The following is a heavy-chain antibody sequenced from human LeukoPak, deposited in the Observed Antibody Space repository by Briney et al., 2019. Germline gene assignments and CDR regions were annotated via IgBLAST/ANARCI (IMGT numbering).Heavy chain of an antibody. CDR1: GGSISSGDYY. CDR2: IYYSGST. CDR3: ARGGTMVRGVLNWFDP. Sequence: SETLSLTCTVSGGSISSGDYYWSWIRQPPGKGLEWIGYIYYSGSTYYNPSLKSRVTISVDTSKNQFSLKLSSVTAADTAVYYCARGGTMVRGVLNWFDPWGQGTLVTVSS. V-gene: IGHV4-30-4*01. D-gene: IGHD3-10*01. J-gene: IGHJ5*02.